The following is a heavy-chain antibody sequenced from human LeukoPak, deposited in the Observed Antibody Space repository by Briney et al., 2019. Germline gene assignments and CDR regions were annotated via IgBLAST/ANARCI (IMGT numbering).Heavy chain of an antibody. CDR3: ARAGYNTGWYSFDY. J-gene: IGHJ4*02. CDR2: ISTAGET. V-gene: IGHV3-13*04. D-gene: IGHD6-19*01. Sequence: GGSLRLSCAASGFTFSSYAMYWVRQTTGKGLEWVSSISTAGETYYPGSVKGRFTISRENAKDSLYLQMNSLRVGDTAVYYCARAGYNTGWYSFDYWGQGTLVTVSS. CDR1: GFTFSSYA.